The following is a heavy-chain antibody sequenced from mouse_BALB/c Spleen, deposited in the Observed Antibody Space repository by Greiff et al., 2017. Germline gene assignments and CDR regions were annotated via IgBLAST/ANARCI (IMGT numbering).Heavy chain of an antibody. V-gene: IGHV1S137*01. Sequence: QVQLKESGAELVRPGVSVKISCKGSGYTFTDYAMHWVKQSHAKSLEWIGVISTYYGDASYNQKFKGKATMTVDKSSSTAYMELARLTSEDSAIYYCARDEAFAYWGQGTLVTVSA. CDR2: ISTYYGDA. CDR1: GYTFTDYA. J-gene: IGHJ3*01. CDR3: ARDEAFAY.